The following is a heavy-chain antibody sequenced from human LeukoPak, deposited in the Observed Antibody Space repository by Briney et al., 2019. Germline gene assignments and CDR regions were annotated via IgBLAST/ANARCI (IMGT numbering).Heavy chain of an antibody. Sequence: HPGGSLRLSCAASGFPFSSHAMSWVRQPPGKGLEWVAAISNGKTYYADSVRGRSAISRDDSTNTVYLHMNSLRDEDTALYHCVREAGYCAPVCVKTNWFDPWGQGTLVTVSS. CDR1: GFPFSSHA. CDR3: VREAGYCAPVCVKTNWFDP. J-gene: IGHJ5*02. D-gene: IGHD2-15*01. CDR2: ISNGKT. V-gene: IGHV3-23*01.